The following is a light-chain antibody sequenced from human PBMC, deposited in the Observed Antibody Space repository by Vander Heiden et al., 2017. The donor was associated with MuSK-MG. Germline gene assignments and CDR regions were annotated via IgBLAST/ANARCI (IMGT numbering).Light chain of an antibody. V-gene: IGKV1-5*03. CDR1: QSISSW. Sequence: DIQMTQSPSTLSASVGDRVTITCRASQSISSWLAWYQQKPGKAPKLLIYQASSLEGGVPSSFSGSGSGTEFTLTISSLQPDDFATYYCQQYNTDSAWTFSQGTKVEI. CDR3: QQYNTDSAWT. CDR2: QAS. J-gene: IGKJ1*01.